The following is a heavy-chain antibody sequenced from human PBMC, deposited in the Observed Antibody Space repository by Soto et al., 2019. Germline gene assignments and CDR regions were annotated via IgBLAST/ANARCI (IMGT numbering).Heavy chain of an antibody. CDR1: AFTFSSSA. CDR2: ISGSGDST. D-gene: IGHD3-22*01. J-gene: IGHJ4*02. Sequence: EVQLLESGGDLVQPGGSLRLSCAVSAFTFSSSAMSWVRQAPGKGLEWVSVISGSGDSTYYADSVKGRFTISRDNSKNSLYLQMNSLRAEDTAVYYCARDTRAPDYYDSSGYYFVFDYWGQGTLVTVSS. CDR3: ARDTRAPDYYDSSGYYFVFDY. V-gene: IGHV3-23*01.